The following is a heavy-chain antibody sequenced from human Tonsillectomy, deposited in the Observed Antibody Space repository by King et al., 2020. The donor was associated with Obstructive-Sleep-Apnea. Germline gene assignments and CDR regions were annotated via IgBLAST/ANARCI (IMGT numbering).Heavy chain of an antibody. V-gene: IGHV3-23*04. D-gene: IGHD3-16*01. J-gene: IGHJ4*02. Sequence: VQLVESGGGLVEPGKSIRLSCAASGFTFRNYAMSWVRQAPGKGLEWVSALTGSGDTTYYADSVKGRFTISRDNSREWLYLEMNSPTVQDTAVYYCARRSGISYGYFDFWGQGILVTVSS. CDR2: LTGSGDTT. CDR1: GFTFRNYA. CDR3: ARRSGISYGYFDF.